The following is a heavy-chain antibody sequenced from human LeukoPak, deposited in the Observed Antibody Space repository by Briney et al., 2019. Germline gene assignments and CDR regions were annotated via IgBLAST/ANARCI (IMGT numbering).Heavy chain of an antibody. CDR3: ARYKRAAAGTGTNWFDP. Sequence: NTSETLSLTCTVSGGSISSSSYYGGWIRQPPGKGLEWIGSIYNSASTYYNPSLKSRVTISVDTSKNQFSLKLSSVTAADTAVYYCARYKRAAAGTGTNWFDPWGQGTLVTVSS. D-gene: IGHD6-13*01. V-gene: IGHV4-39*01. J-gene: IGHJ5*02. CDR1: GGSISSSSYY. CDR2: IYNSAST.